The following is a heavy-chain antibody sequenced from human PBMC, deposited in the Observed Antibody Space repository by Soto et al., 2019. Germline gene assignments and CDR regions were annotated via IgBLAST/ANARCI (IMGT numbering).Heavy chain of an antibody. J-gene: IGHJ6*02. V-gene: IGHV3-30*18. CDR1: GFTFSSYG. Sequence: GGSLSLSCAASGFTFSSYGMHWVRQAPGKGLEWVAVISYDGSNKYYADSVKGRFTISRDNSKNTLYLQMNSLRAEDTAVYYCAKDTSSGRSSSSLDYYYYRMDVWGQPTTVTVSS. CDR3: AKDTSSGRSSSSLDYYYYRMDV. D-gene: IGHD6-6*01. CDR2: ISYDGSNK.